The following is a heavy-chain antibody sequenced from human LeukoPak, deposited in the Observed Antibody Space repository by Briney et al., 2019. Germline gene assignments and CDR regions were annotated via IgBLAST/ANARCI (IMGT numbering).Heavy chain of an antibody. J-gene: IGHJ4*02. Sequence: PGGSLRLSCAASGFTFSSYSVNWVRQAPGKGLEWVSYISVGSSTIYYADSVKGRFTISRDNAKNSVYLQMNSLRAEDTAVYYCARAIVAMGERAPTSLDYWGQGMLVTVSS. CDR1: GFTFSSYS. CDR3: ARAIVAMGERAPTSLDY. CDR2: ISVGSSTI. V-gene: IGHV3-48*04. D-gene: IGHD5-12*01.